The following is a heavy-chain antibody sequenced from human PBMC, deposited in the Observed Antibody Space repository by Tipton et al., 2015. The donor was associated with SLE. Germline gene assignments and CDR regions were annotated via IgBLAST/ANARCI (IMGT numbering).Heavy chain of an antibody. CDR2: IYYTGST. CDR1: GGSISSPGYA. J-gene: IGHJ4*02. V-gene: IGHV4-31*03. Sequence: TLSLTCNVSGGSISSPGYACSWVRQPPGKGLEWIGYIYYTGSTYYNPSLKSRVAMSVDTSKNQFSLRLSSVTAADTGMYYCARDLAGVKDYWGQGTLVTVSS. CDR3: ARDLAGVKDY. D-gene: IGHD3-10*01.